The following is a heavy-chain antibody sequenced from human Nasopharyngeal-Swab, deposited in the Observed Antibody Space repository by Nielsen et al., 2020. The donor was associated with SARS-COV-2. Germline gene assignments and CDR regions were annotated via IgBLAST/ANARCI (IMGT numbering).Heavy chain of an antibody. CDR2: INHSGST. CDR1: GGSFSGYY. D-gene: IGHD5-18*01. CDR3: ARATQLWLPADY. V-gene: IGHV4-34*01. J-gene: IGHJ4*02. Sequence: SETLSLTCAVYGGSFSGYYWSWIRQPPGKGLEWIGEINHSGSTNYNPSLKSRVTISVDTSKNQFSLKLSSVTAADTAVYYCARATQLWLPADYWGQGTLVTVSS.